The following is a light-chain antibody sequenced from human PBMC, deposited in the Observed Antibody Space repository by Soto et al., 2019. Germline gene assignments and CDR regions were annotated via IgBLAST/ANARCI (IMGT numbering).Light chain of an antibody. J-gene: IGKJ5*01. CDR3: QQYNSSPIT. CDR2: DAS. Sequence: DIPMTQSPSTLSASVGDRVTITCRASQSISSWLAWYQQKPGKAPKLLIYDASSLESGVPSRFSGSGSGTEFTLTISSLQPDDFATYYCQQYNSSPITFGQGTRLEIK. CDR1: QSISSW. V-gene: IGKV1-5*01.